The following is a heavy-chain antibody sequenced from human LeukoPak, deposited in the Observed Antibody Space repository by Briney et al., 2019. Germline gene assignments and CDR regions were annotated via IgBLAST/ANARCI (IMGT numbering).Heavy chain of an antibody. CDR1: GFTFSTSW. CDR2: INEDGSEK. V-gene: IGHV3-7*01. J-gene: IGHJ4*02. Sequence: PGGSLRLSCAASGFTFSTSWMNWVRQAPGKGLEWVASINEDGSEKYYVDSVKGRLTVSRDNAKNSLYLQMNSLRVEDTAVYYCTRDSGRFRLDYWGQGILVTVSP. CDR3: TRDSGRFRLDY. D-gene: IGHD6-19*01.